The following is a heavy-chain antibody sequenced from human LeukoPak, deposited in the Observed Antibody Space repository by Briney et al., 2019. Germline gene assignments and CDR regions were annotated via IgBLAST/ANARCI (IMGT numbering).Heavy chain of an antibody. Sequence: SETLSLTCTVSGGSISSYYWSWIRQPPGKGLEWIGSIYHSGSTCYNPSLKSRVTISVDTSKNQFSLKLSSVTAADTAVYYCARGSVAAAGTPYYYYMDVWGKGTTVTVS. CDR3: ARGSVAAAGTPYYYYMDV. D-gene: IGHD6-13*01. V-gene: IGHV4-38-2*02. CDR1: GGSISSYY. J-gene: IGHJ6*03. CDR2: IYHSGST.